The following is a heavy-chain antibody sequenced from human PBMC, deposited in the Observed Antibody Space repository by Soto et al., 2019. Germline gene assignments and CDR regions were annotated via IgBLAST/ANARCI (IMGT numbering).Heavy chain of an antibody. Sequence: EVQLVESGGVLVKPGGSLRLSCAASGFTFSNAWMNWVRQAPGKGLELVGRIKSKTDGGTTDYAAPVKGRFTISRDESKNTLYLQMHSLKTEATAVYYCTTDKPRGDSNYYYGMDVWGQGTTVTVSS. J-gene: IGHJ6*02. V-gene: IGHV3-15*07. CDR1: GFTFSNAW. CDR2: IKSKTDGGTT. CDR3: TTDKPRGDSNYYYGMDV. D-gene: IGHD4-17*01.